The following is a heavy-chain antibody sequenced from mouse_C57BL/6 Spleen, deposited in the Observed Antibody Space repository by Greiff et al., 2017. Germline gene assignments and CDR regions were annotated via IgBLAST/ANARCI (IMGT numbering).Heavy chain of an antibody. CDR3: AGGGWFFDY. CDR1: GYTFTDYY. J-gene: IGHJ2*01. Sequence: QVQLQQSGAELVRPGASVKLSCKASGYTFTDYYINWVKQRPGQGLEWIARIYPGSGNTYYNEKFKGKATLTAEKSSSTAYMHLSSLTSEDSAVYFCAGGGWFFDYWGQGTTLTVSS. CDR2: IYPGSGNT. D-gene: IGHD2-2*01. V-gene: IGHV1-76*01.